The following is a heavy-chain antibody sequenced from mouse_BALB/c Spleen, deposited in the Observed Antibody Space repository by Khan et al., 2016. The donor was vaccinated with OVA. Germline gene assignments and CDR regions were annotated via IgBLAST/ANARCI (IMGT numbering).Heavy chain of an antibody. CDR1: GYTFTAYE. CDR3: TNYVFVY. Sequence: QVQLQQSGAELVRPGASVTLSCKASGYTFTAYEMHWVKQTPVHGLEWIGVIDPETGGSVYNQKFKGKATLTADKSSSTAYMPLRSLPAEDSAVYYCTNYVFVYWGQGTLVTVSA. J-gene: IGHJ3*01. CDR2: IDPETGGS. V-gene: IGHV1-15*01. D-gene: IGHD1-1*01.